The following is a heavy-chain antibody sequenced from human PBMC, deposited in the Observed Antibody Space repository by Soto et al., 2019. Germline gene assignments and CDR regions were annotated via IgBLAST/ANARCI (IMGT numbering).Heavy chain of an antibody. J-gene: IGHJ4*02. CDR2: INHSGST. CDR3: ARQTVSCHDY. V-gene: IGHV4-34*01. D-gene: IGHD2-2*01. Sequence: SETLSLTCTVSGGSISSYYWSWIRQPPGKGLEWIGEINHSGSTNYNPSLKSRVTISVDTSKNQFSLKLSSVTAADTAVYYCARQTVSCHDYWGQETLVTVSS. CDR1: GGSISSYY.